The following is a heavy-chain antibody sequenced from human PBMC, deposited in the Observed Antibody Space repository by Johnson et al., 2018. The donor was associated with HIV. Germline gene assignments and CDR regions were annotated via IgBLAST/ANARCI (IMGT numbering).Heavy chain of an antibody. CDR2: IRYDGSNK. V-gene: IGHV3-30*09. CDR1: GFTFSSYA. D-gene: IGHD6-6*01. Sequence: QVQLVESGGGVVQPGRSLRLSCAASGFTFSSYAMHWVRQAPGKGLEWVAFIRYDGSNKYFGDSVEGRFDISRENSKNSHYLHMNSLRPEDTAIYYCVREGYSSSSDAFDIWGQGTMVTVSS. CDR3: VREGYSSSSDAFDI. J-gene: IGHJ3*02.